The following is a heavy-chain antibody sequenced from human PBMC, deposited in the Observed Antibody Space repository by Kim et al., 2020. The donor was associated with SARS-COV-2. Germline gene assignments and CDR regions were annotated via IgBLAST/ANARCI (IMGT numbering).Heavy chain of an antibody. V-gene: IGHV3-11*05. J-gene: IGHJ2*01. Sequence: GGSLRLSCAASGFTFSDYYMSWIRQAPGKGLEWVSYISSSSSYTNYADSVKGRFTISRDNAKNSLYLQMNSLRAEDTAVYYCARGHTYGGNPRSFDLWGRGTLVTVSS. CDR2: ISSSSSYT. CDR3: ARGHTYGGNPRSFDL. D-gene: IGHD4-17*01. CDR1: GFTFSDYY.